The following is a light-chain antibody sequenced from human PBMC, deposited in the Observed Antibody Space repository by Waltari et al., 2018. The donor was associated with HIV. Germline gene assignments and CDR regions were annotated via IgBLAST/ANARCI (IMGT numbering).Light chain of an antibody. V-gene: IGLV2-23*02. J-gene: IGLJ2*01. CDR2: EVS. Sequence: QSALTQPASVSGSPGQSITITCTGTSRDVGCYNLVPCYQQHPGKAPKLMIYEVSKRPSGFSNRFSGSKSGNTASLTISGLQAEDEADYYCCSYAGSSTVVFGGGTKLTVL. CDR3: CSYAGSSTVV. CDR1: SRDVGCYNL.